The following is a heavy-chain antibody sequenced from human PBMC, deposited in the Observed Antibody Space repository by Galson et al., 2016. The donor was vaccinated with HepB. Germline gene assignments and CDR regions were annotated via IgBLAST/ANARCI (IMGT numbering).Heavy chain of an antibody. Sequence: SLRLSCAASGVTFHEYAMHWVRQGPGKGLEWVAGISLHGGDIDYADSVKGRFTNSRDNDRKSVSLQMNALKPEETALYYCAKDDRLSSSYQSYQHYGMDVWGRGTTVTVSS. J-gene: IGHJ6*02. D-gene: IGHD2-2*01. V-gene: IGHV3-9*01. CDR3: AKDDRLSSSYQSYQHYGMDV. CDR1: GVTFHEYA. CDR2: ISLHGGDI.